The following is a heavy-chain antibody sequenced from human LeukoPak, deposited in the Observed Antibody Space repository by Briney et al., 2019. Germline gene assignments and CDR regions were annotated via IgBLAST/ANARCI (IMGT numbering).Heavy chain of an antibody. J-gene: IGHJ6*03. D-gene: IGHD4-17*01. CDR1: GASISTYY. CDR2: IAPSGGA. CDR3: ARHVAPTVTRGYSCHPMDV. V-gene: IGHV4-4*09. Sequence: PSETLSLTCTASGASISTYYWSWIRQPPGEGLEWIAYIAPSGGAVYNPSLNSRLTVSVDTSKNQFSLKLNSVTAADTAVYYCARHVAPTVTRGYSCHPMDVWGKGTTVSVSS.